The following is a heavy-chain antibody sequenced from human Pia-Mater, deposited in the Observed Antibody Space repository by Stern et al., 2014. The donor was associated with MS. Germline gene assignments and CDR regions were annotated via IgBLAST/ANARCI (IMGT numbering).Heavy chain of an antibody. D-gene: IGHD3-10*01. CDR1: GYTFTTYY. Sequence: VQLVQSGAEVKKPGASVDVSCEASGYTFTTYYIHWVRQAPGQGLEWMGIINPSDGSTTYAQKFQGRVTLTRDTSTTTVYMKLSSLRSDDTAVYYCAKDYHYSAIWVYNWLDPWGQGTLVTVSS. CDR3: AKDYHYSAIWVYNWLDP. CDR2: INPSDGST. V-gene: IGHV1-46*01. J-gene: IGHJ5*02.